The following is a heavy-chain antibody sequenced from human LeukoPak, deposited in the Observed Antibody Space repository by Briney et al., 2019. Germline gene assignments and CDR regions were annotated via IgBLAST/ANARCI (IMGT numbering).Heavy chain of an antibody. CDR2: IIPIFGTA. D-gene: IGHD3-3*01. CDR1: GYTFTSYG. CDR3: ARDLMYYDFWSGLGY. J-gene: IGHJ4*02. Sequence: SVKVSCKASGYTFTSYGISWVRQAPGQGLEWMGGIIPIFGTANYAQKFQGRVTITTDESTSTAYMELSSLRSEDTAVYYCARDLMYYDFWSGLGYWGQGTLVTVSS. V-gene: IGHV1-69*05.